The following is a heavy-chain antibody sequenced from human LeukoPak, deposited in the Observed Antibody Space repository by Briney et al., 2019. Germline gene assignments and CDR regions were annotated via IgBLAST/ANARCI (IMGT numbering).Heavy chain of an antibody. CDR2: MHSSGST. V-gene: IGHV4-4*07. J-gene: IGHJ4*02. CDR3: AREAVHYGSGSHDY. D-gene: IGHD3-10*01. Sequence: SETLSLTCTVSGGSISSYYWSWIRQPAGKGLEWIGRMHSSGSTNYNPSIKSRVTMSLDTSKNQFSLKVDSVTAADTAMYYCAREAVHYGSGSHDYWGQGTLVAVCS. CDR1: GGSISSYY.